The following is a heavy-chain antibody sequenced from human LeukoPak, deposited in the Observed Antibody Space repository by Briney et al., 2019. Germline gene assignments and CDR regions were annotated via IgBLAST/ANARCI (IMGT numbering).Heavy chain of an antibody. D-gene: IGHD3-10*01. CDR2: IYNSGNN. Sequence: SETLSLTCTVSGGSISSDYWQWIRQPPGKGLEWAGYIYNSGNNHYNSSLKSRVTISIDTSKNQFSLKLASVTAADTAVYYCATRGYWGQGTLVAVSS. V-gene: IGHV4-59*08. CDR3: ATRGY. CDR1: GGSISSDY. J-gene: IGHJ4*02.